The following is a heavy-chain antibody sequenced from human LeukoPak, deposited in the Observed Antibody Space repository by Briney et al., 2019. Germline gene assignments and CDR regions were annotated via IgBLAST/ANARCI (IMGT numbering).Heavy chain of an antibody. J-gene: IGHJ6*02. CDR2: IKEDGSEK. CDR1: GFTFTNYW. Sequence: AGGSLRLSCAASGFTFTNYWMSWVRQAPGKGLEWVANIKEDGSEKYYVDSVKGRFTISRDNAKNSLHLQMNSLRAEDTAVYYCARDPHYYDAGAYYYYGMDVWGQGTTVTVSS. CDR3: ARDPHYYDAGAYYYYGMDV. D-gene: IGHD3-10*01. V-gene: IGHV3-7*01.